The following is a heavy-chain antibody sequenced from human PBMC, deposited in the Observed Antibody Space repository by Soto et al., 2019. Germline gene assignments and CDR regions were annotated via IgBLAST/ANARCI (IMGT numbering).Heavy chain of an antibody. J-gene: IGHJ4*02. D-gene: IGHD5-18*01. CDR3: ATRDTGRVY. V-gene: IGHV4-4*02. Sequence: QVQLQESGPGLVKPSGTLSLTCAVSGVSISSHDWWTWVRQPPGKGLEWIGESHQSGNTNYNSSLEIRVTISLDKSKNQFSLQLSSVTVADTAVYYCATRDTGRVYWGQGTLVTVSS. CDR2: SHQSGNT. CDR1: GVSISSHDW.